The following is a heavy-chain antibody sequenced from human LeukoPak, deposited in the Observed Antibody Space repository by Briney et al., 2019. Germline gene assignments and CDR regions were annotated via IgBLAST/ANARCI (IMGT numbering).Heavy chain of an antibody. J-gene: IGHJ5*02. CDR1: GYTFTGYY. D-gene: IGHD6-19*01. CDR2: INPNSGGT. Sequence: SLKLSCKASGYTFTGYYMHWVRRSPGQGLEWMGWINPNSGGTNYAQKFQGRVTMNRDTSIRTAYMEPSRLRSDDTAMYYCAIVGAGRYNHWGQGTLVTVSS. CDR3: AIVGAGRYNH. V-gene: IGHV1-2*02.